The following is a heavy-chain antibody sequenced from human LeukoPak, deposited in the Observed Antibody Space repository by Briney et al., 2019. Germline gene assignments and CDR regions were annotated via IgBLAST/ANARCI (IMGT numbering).Heavy chain of an antibody. CDR3: AKDPDYYGSGSYIADFDY. D-gene: IGHD3-10*01. V-gene: IGHV3-23*01. CDR2: ISGSGGST. Sequence: GGSLRLSCAASGFTFSSYAMSWVRQAPGKGLEWVSAISGSGGSTYYADSVKGRFTISRDNSKNTLYLQMNSLRAEDTAVYYCAKDPDYYGSGSYIADFDYWGQGTLVTVSS. CDR1: GFTFSSYA. J-gene: IGHJ4*02.